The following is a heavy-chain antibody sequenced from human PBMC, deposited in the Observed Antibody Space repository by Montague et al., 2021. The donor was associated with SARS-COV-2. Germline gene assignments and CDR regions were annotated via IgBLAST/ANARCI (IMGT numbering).Heavy chain of an antibody. CDR2: IDYGGST. Sequence: SETLSLTCTVSGGSINTYYWNWIRQFPGTGLEWIGNIDYGGSTNYNPSXQSRVIISVDRSKIQFSLKLNSVTAAVTAIYYCARLPYDNSYGMDVWGQGTTVTVSS. CDR1: GGSINTYY. D-gene: IGHD3-9*01. J-gene: IGHJ6*02. CDR3: ARLPYDNSYGMDV. V-gene: IGHV4-59*01.